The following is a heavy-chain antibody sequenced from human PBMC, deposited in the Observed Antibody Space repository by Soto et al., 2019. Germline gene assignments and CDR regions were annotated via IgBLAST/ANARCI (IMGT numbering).Heavy chain of an antibody. CDR1: GFTFSSYA. CDR2: ISYDGTYK. CDR3: ARKGGSMGVWYFYY. D-gene: IGHD2-15*01. Sequence: QVQLVESGGGVVQPGESLRLSCAASGFTFSSYAMHWVRQTPGKGLEWVAAISYDGTYKYNVDSVKGRLAISRDNSKNTLYLQMNSLRPEDTAVYYCARKGGSMGVWYFYYWGHGSLVTVSS. V-gene: IGHV3-30*03. J-gene: IGHJ4*01.